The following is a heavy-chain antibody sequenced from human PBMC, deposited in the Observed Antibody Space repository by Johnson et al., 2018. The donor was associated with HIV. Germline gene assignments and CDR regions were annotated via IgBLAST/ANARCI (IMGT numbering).Heavy chain of an antibody. V-gene: IGHV3-20*04. Sequence: VQLVESGGNLVKPGGSLRLSCAASGFTFSDYYMSWIRQAPGKGLEWVSGINWNGGSTGYADSVKGRFTISRDNAKNSLYLQMNSLRAEDTALYYCQGDSGSYHGNDAFDIWGQGTTVIVSS. D-gene: IGHD1-26*01. CDR1: GFTFSDYY. CDR3: QGDSGSYHGNDAFDI. J-gene: IGHJ3*02. CDR2: INWNGGST.